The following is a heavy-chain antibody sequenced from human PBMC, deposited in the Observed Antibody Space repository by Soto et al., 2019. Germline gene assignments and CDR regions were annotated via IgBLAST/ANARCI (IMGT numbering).Heavy chain of an antibody. CDR1: GYTFAGYY. CDR2: INPNSGGT. J-gene: IGHJ5*02. V-gene: IGHV1-2*04. D-gene: IGHD3-3*01. CDR3: AREFKDDFWSGYNNWFDP. Sequence: GASVKVSCKASGYTFAGYYMHWVRQAPGQGLEWMGWINPNSGGTNYAQKFQGWVTMTRDTSISTAYMELSRLRSDDTAVYYCAREFKDDFWSGYNNWFDPWGQGTLVTVSS.